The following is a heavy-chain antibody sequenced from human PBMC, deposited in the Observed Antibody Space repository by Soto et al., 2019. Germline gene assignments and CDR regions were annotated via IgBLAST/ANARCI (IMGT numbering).Heavy chain of an antibody. CDR1: GFTFDDYA. CDR2: ISWNSGSI. D-gene: IGHD2-15*01. J-gene: IGHJ6*02. V-gene: IGHV3-9*01. CDR3: AKDMGYCSGGSCYWNYNYYYYYGMDV. Sequence: EVQLVESGGGLVQPGRSLRLSCAASGFTFDDYAMHWVRQAPGKGLEWVSGISWNSGSIGYADSVKGRFTISRDNAKNSLYLQMNSLRAEDTALYYCAKDMGYCSGGSCYWNYNYYYYYGMDVWGQGTTVTVSS.